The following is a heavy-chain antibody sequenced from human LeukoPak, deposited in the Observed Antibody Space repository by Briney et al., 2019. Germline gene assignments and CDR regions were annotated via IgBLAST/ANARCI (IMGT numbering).Heavy chain of an antibody. J-gene: IGHJ4*02. D-gene: IGHD3-10*01. Sequence: GESLKISCKGSGYSFTSYWISWVRQMPGKGLEWMGRIDPSDSYTNYSPSFQGHVTISADKSISTAYLQRSSLKASDTAMYYCARRLSYGSGSYRTYYFDYWGQGTLVTVFS. CDR1: GYSFTSYW. V-gene: IGHV5-10-1*01. CDR3: ARRLSYGSGSYRTYYFDY. CDR2: IDPSDSYT.